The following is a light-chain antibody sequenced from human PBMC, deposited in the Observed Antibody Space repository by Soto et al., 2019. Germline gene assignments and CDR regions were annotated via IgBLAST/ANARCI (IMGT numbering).Light chain of an antibody. CDR1: QSVSNSY. J-gene: IGKJ1*01. V-gene: IGKV3-20*01. Sequence: EIVLTQSPGTLSLSPGERATLSCRASQSVSNSYLAWYQQRPGQAPRLLIYGVSSRATGIPDRFSGSGSGTDFTLTISRLEPEDFAVYYCQQYGNSRTFGQGTKVDIK. CDR2: GVS. CDR3: QQYGNSRT.